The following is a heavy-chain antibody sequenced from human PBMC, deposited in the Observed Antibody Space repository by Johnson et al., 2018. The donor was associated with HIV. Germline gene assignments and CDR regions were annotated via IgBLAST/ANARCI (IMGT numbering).Heavy chain of an antibody. V-gene: IGHV3-30*04. J-gene: IGHJ3*02. CDR2: ISYDGSNK. CDR3: ARGTRTMVRGVIITASRGAFDM. CDR1: GFTFSSYA. D-gene: IGHD3-10*01. Sequence: VQLVESGGGVVQPGRSLRLSCAASGFTFSSYAMHWVRQAPGKGLEWVAVISYDGSNKYYADSVKGRFTISRDNSKTTLYLQMNSLRADETAVYYCARGTRTMVRGVIITASRGAFDMWGQGTMVTVSS.